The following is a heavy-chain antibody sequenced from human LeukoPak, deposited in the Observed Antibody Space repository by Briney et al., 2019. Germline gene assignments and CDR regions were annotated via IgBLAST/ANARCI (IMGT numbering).Heavy chain of an antibody. J-gene: IGHJ5*02. V-gene: IGHV4-4*09. Sequence: SETLSLTCTVSGGSISSYYWSWIRQPPGKGLEWIGYIYTSGGTNYNPSLKSRVTISVDTSKNQFSLKLCSVTAADTAVYYCARSSTSWSWFDPWGQGTLVTVSS. CDR3: ARSSTSWSWFDP. CDR1: GGSISSYY. D-gene: IGHD2-2*01. CDR2: IYTSGGT.